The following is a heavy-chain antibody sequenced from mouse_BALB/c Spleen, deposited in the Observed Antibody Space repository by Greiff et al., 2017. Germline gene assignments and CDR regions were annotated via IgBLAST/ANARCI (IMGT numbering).Heavy chain of an antibody. Sequence: VQRVESGAELARPGASVKMSCKASGYTFTSYTMHWVKQRPGQGLEWIGYINPSSGYTNYNQKFKDKATLTADKSSSTAYMQLSSLTSEDSAVYYCARSLDRYDFYAMDYWGQGTSVTVSS. CDR3: ARSLDRYDFYAMDY. D-gene: IGHD2-14*01. J-gene: IGHJ4*01. V-gene: IGHV1-4*01. CDR2: INPSSGYT. CDR1: GYTFTSYT.